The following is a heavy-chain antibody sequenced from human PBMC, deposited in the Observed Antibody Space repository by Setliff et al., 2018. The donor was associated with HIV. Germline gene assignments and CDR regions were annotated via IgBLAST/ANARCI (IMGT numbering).Heavy chain of an antibody. V-gene: IGHV4-34*01. CDR3: ARGRLMGSSVLFFDF. J-gene: IGHJ4*02. CDR1: GGSFSGYY. Sequence: SETLSLTCAVYGGSFSGYYWTWIRQPPGKGLEWIGEINHSGSTTYNPSLKSRVSILMSTSEIQFSLTLNSVTAADTAKYYCARGRLMGSSVLFFDFWGQGILVTVSS. CDR2: INHSGST. D-gene: IGHD2-21*01.